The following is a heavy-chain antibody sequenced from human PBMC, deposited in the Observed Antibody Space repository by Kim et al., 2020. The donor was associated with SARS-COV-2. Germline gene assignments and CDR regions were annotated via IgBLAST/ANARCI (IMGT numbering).Heavy chain of an antibody. CDR3: ARGEATKYAFDI. V-gene: IGHV6-1*01. J-gene: IGHJ3*02. Sequence: DYAVSVKSRITINPDTSKNQFSLQLNSVTPEDTAVYYCARGEATKYAFDIWGQGTMVTVSS.